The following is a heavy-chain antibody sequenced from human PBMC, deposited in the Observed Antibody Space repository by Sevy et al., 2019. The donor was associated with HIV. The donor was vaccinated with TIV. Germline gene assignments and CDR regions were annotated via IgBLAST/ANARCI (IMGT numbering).Heavy chain of an antibody. J-gene: IGHJ6*02. V-gene: IGHV3-7*01. CDR3: ARNLDDSSGFHMDV. D-gene: IGHD5-12*01. Sequence: LSLTCAASGFTFSRLWMSWVREAPAKGLEWVANIKQDGSEKYYVDSVKGRFTISRDNAKKSLYLQMNSLRAEDTAVYYCARNLDDSSGFHMDVWGQGTTVTVSS. CDR2: IKQDGSEK. CDR1: GFTFSRLW.